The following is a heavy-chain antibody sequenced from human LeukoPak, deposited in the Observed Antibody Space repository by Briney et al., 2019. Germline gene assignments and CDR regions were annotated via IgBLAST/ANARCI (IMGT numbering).Heavy chain of an antibody. Sequence: KPGGSLRLSCAVSGFTFNDYYMSWIRQAPGKGMEWISYINIGGTNTHYADSVKGRFTISRDNAKKSLYLEMNNLRAEDTAVYYCATDGAGLDTWGQGVLVTVSS. CDR3: ATDGAGLDT. CDR1: GFTFNDYY. J-gene: IGHJ5*02. V-gene: IGHV3-11*01. CDR2: INIGGTNT.